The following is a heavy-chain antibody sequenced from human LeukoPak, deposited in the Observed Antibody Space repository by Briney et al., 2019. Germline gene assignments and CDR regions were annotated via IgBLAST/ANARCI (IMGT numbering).Heavy chain of an antibody. V-gene: IGHV1-2*02. J-gene: IGHJ4*02. D-gene: IGHD4-11*01. CDR1: GYTFTGYY. CDR2: INPNSGGT. Sequence: GASVKVSCKASGYTFTGYYMHWVRQAPGQGLEWMGWINPNSGGTNYAQKFQGRVTMTRDTSISTAYMELSRLRSDDTAVYYCARDRVYSNYGGEKQYYFDYWGQGTLVTVSS. CDR3: ARDRVYSNYGGEKQYYFDY.